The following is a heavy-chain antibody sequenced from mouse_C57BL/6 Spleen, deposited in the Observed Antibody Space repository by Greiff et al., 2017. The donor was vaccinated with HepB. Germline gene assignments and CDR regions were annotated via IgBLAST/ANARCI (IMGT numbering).Heavy chain of an antibody. J-gene: IGHJ4*01. CDR1: GYTFTSYG. Sequence: QVQLQQSGAELARPGASVKLSCKASGYTFTSYGISWVKQRTGQGLEWIGEIYPRSGNTYYNEKFKGKATLTADKSSSTAYMELRSLTSEDSAVYFCARSQGPGGNYAMDYWGQGTSVTVS. CDR2: IYPRSGNT. D-gene: IGHD1-1*02. V-gene: IGHV1-81*01. CDR3: ARSQGPGGNYAMDY.